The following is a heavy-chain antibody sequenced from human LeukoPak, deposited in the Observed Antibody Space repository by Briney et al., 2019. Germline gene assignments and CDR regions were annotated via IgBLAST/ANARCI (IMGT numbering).Heavy chain of an antibody. J-gene: IGHJ6*03. CDR3: ARGAGYSREVNYYYYMDV. D-gene: IGHD1-26*01. CDR2: IFASGST. V-gene: IGHV4-4*07. CDR1: YDSIGTYL. Sequence: SETLSLTCTVSYDSIGTYLWNWVRQPAGKGLEWIGRIFASGSTFYSPSLKSRVTMSVDTSKSQFSLKLNSVTAADTAVYYCARGAGYSREVNYYYYMDVWGKGSTVTVSS.